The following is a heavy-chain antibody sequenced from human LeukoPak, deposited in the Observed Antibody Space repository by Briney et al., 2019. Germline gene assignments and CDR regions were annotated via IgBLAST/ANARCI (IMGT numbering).Heavy chain of an antibody. V-gene: IGHV1-8*02. D-gene: IGHD3-22*01. CDR2: MNPNSGNT. J-gene: IGHJ4*02. Sequence: GASVKVSCKASGYTFTSYDFNWVRQATGQGLEWMGWMNPNSGNTGYAQKFQGRVTMTRNTSISTAYMELSSLRSEDTAVYYCARGGNYDSSGYYFFVAWGGKSAYFDYWGQGTLVTVSS. CDR1: GYTFTSYD. CDR3: ARGGNYDSSGYYFFVAWGGKSAYFDY.